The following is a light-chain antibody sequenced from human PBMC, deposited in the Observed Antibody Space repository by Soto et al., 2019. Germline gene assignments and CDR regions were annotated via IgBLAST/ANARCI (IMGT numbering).Light chain of an antibody. CDR2: GAS. V-gene: IGKV3-15*01. CDR1: QSISSN. CDR3: QHYNNWPFT. Sequence: EIVMTQSPATLSVSPGERATLSRRASQSISSNLAWYQQKPGQAPTLLIYGASARATGIPARFSGSGSGTEFTLTISSLQSEDFAVYYCQHYNNWPFTFGLGTRLEIK. J-gene: IGKJ5*01.